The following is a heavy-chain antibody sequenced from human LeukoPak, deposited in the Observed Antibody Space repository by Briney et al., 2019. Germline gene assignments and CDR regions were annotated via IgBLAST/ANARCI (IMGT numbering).Heavy chain of an antibody. Sequence: GGSLRLSCAASGFTFSNAWMSWVRQAPGKGLEWVGLIKSKTDGGTTDYAAPVKGRFTISRDDSKNTLYLQMNSLKTEDTAVYYCTTDRGWDSGSPLQRWRAFDIWGQGAMVTVSS. CDR1: GFTFSNAW. V-gene: IGHV3-15*01. CDR3: TTDRGWDSGSPLQRWRAFDI. D-gene: IGHD1-26*01. CDR2: IKSKTDGGTT. J-gene: IGHJ3*02.